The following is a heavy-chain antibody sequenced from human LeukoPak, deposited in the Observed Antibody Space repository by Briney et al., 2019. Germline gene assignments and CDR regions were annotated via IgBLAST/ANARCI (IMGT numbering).Heavy chain of an antibody. Sequence: VASVTVSCTYTSTNHRVTWVRQAPGQGLEWVGRISGYTGYTNYAQKFQGRVSLTTERSTKTAYMELTYLRSDDTAVYYCARDAWGSSTSLGYYYYMDVWGEGTTVIVSS. J-gene: IGHJ6*03. CDR1: YTSTNHR. D-gene: IGHD6-6*01. V-gene: IGHV1-18*01. CDR2: ISGYTGYT. CDR3: ARDAWGSSTSLGYYYYMDV.